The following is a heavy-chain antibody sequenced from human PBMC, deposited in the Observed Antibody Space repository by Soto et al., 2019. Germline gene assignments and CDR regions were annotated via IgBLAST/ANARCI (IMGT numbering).Heavy chain of an antibody. Sequence: QVQLQQWGAGLLKPSETLSLTCAVYGGSFSGYYWSWIRQPPGKGLEWIGEINHSGSTNYNPSLKSRVTISVDTSKNQFSLKLSSVTAADTAVYYCARGVITGTMREVEFDYWGQGTLVTVSS. CDR1: GGSFSGYY. CDR2: INHSGST. J-gene: IGHJ4*02. CDR3: ARGVITGTMREVEFDY. D-gene: IGHD1-7*01. V-gene: IGHV4-34*01.